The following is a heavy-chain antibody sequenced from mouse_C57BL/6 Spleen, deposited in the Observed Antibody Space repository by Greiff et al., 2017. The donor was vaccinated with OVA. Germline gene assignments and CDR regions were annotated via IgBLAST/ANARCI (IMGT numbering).Heavy chain of an antibody. CDR1: GFTFSSYA. CDR3: AREDDGYYVN. D-gene: IGHD2-3*01. CDR2: ISDGGSYT. J-gene: IGHJ2*01. V-gene: IGHV5-4*01. Sequence: EVHLVESGGGLVKPGGSLKLSCAASGFTFSSYAMSWVRQTPEKRLEWVATISDGGSYTYYPDNVKGRFTISRDNAKNNLYLQMSHLKSEDTAMYYCAREDDGYYVNWGQGTTLTVSS.